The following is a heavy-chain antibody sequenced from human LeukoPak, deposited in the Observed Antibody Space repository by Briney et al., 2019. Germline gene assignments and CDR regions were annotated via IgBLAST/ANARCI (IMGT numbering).Heavy chain of an antibody. D-gene: IGHD1-26*01. CDR1: GFTFSTHD. V-gene: IGHV3-30*02. J-gene: IGHJ4*01. CDR2: IRYDGSHE. Sequence: PGGSLRLSCGASGFTFSTHDMHWVRQAPGKGLEWVAFIRYDGSHEYYADSVKGRFTISRDNSKNTLYLQMNSVRSEDTALYYCAKLSGSGVDYWGQGTRVTVSS. CDR3: AKLSGSGVDY.